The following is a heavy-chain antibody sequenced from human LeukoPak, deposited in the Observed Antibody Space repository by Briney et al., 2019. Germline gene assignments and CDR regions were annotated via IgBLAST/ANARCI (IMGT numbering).Heavy chain of an antibody. V-gene: IGHV4-4*07. CDR3: ARDSGSINYFYGMDV. J-gene: IGHJ6*02. CDR2: FYPSGNT. D-gene: IGHD1-26*01. Sequence: PSETLSLTCTVSGASISSYFWSWIRQPAGKGLEWIGRFYPSGNTNYSRSLERRVTMSVDTSRNQLSLEVRSVTAADTAVYYCARDSGSINYFYGMDVWGQGTTVTVSS. CDR1: GASISSYF.